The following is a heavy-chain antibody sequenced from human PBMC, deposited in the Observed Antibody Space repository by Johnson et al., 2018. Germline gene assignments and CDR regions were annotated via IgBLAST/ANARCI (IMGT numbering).Heavy chain of an antibody. J-gene: IGHJ3*02. CDR1: GFTFSDYY. Sequence: QVQLVQSGGGLVKPGGSLRLSCAASGFTFSDYYMSWIRQAPGKGLEWVSYISSSGSTIYYADSVKGRFTISRDNAKNSLYLQMNSLRAEDTAVYYCARDRTYYYDSSGYFFDAFDIWGQGTMVTVSS. D-gene: IGHD3-22*01. CDR2: ISSSGSTI. CDR3: ARDRTYYYDSSGYFFDAFDI. V-gene: IGHV3-11*04.